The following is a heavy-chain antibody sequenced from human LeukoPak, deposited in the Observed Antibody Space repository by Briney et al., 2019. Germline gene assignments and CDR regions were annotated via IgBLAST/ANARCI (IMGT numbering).Heavy chain of an antibody. CDR2: IYWNDEK. CDR3: AQNIVVVAAASLHNWFDP. J-gene: IGHJ5*02. V-gene: IGHV2-5*01. D-gene: IGHD2-15*01. CDR1: GFSLNTNGVG. Sequence: KTSGPTLVNPTQTLTLTCSFSGFSLNTNGVGVGWIRQPPGKALEWLALIYWNDEKRYSPSLKNRLTITKDTSKNRVVLSVTNMDPLDTATYYCAQNIVVVAAASLHNWFDPWGQGTLVTVSS.